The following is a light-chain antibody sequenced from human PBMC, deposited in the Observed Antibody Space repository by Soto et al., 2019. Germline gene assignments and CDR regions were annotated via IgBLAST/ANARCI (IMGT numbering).Light chain of an antibody. Sequence: NFMLTQPHSVSESPGKTVIISATRRGGSIASNYVQWYQQRPGSSPTTVIYEDNQRPSGVPDRFSGSIDSSSNSASLTISGLETEDEADYFCQSYDATNQVFGGGTKLTVL. CDR3: QSYDATNQV. J-gene: IGLJ3*02. CDR1: GGSIASNY. V-gene: IGLV6-57*01. CDR2: EDN.